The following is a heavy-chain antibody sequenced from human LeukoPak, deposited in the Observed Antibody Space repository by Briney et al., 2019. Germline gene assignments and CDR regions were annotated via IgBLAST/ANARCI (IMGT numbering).Heavy chain of an antibody. J-gene: IGHJ4*02. V-gene: IGHV3-49*03. CDR1: EFTFGDYA. Sequence: GGSLRLSCTASEFTFGDYAMSWFRQVPGKGLGWVGFIRGKAYGGTTEYAASVKGRFTISRDDSKSIAYLQMNSLKTEDTAVYYCTRDIFGYCTNGVCYGGYYFDYWGQGTLVTVSS. CDR3: TRDIFGYCTNGVCYGGYYFDY. D-gene: IGHD2-8*01. CDR2: IRGKAYGGTT.